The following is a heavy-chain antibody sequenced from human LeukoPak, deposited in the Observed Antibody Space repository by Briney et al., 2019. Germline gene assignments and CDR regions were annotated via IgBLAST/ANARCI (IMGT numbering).Heavy chain of an antibody. CDR2: ISWNSGSI. CDR3: AKSSGSYYYYYYTDV. CDR1: GFTFDDYA. V-gene: IGHV3-9*03. Sequence: QPGRSLRLSCAASGFTFDDYAMHWVRQAPGKGLEWVSGISWNSGSIGYADSVKGRFTISRDNAKNSLYLQMNSLRAEDMALYYCAKSSGSYYYYYYTDVWGKGTTVTVSS. D-gene: IGHD1-26*01. J-gene: IGHJ6*03.